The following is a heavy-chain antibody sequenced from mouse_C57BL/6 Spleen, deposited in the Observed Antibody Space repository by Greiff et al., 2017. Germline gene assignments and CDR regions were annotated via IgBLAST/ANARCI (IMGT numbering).Heavy chain of an antibody. D-gene: IGHD2-3*01. Sequence: QVQLQQSGPELVKPGASVKISCKASGYAFRSSWMNWVQQRPGKGLEWIGRIYPGDGDTTYNGKFKGKATLTVDKTSSTASMQLSSLTSEDSAVYFWARERDGYYEHDYWGEGTTLTVSS. CDR1: GYAFRSSW. V-gene: IGHV1-82*01. CDR2: IYPGDGDT. CDR3: ARERDGYYEHDY. J-gene: IGHJ2*01.